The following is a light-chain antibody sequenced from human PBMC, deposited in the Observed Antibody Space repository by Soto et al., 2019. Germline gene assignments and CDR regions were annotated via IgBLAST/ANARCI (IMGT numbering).Light chain of an antibody. Sequence: DIQMTQSPSTLSASVGDRVTITCRASQNINKWLAWYQQKPGKAPKLLIYEASTLEGGVPSRFSGSGSGTEFTLTISSLQPDDFATYWCQQYKSYSTFGQGTXMDIK. V-gene: IGKV1-5*03. CDR1: QNINKW. CDR3: QQYKSYST. CDR2: EAS. J-gene: IGKJ1*01.